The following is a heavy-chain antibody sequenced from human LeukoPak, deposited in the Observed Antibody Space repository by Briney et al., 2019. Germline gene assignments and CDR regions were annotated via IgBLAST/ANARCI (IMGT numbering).Heavy chain of an antibody. Sequence: ASVKVSCKASGYTFTSYGISWVRQAPGQGLEWMGWISAYNGNANYAQKLQGRVTMTTDTSTSTAYMELRSLRSDDTAVYYCARDPPRTPNWYFDLWGRGTLVTVSS. CDR3: ARDPPRTPNWYFDL. CDR1: GYTFTSYG. CDR2: ISAYNGNA. J-gene: IGHJ2*01. V-gene: IGHV1-18*01.